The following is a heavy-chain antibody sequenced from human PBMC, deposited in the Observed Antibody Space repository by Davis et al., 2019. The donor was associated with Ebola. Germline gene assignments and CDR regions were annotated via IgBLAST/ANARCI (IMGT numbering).Heavy chain of an antibody. J-gene: IGHJ4*02. CDR3: ACTIFGTIGNFDY. D-gene: IGHD3-3*01. CDR2: IYSGGST. CDR1: GFTVSSNY. V-gene: IGHV3-53*01. Sequence: GESLKISCAASGFTVSSNYMSWVRQAPGKGLEWVSVIYSGGSTYYADSVKGRFTISRDNSKNTLYLQMNSLRDEDTAVYYCACTIFGTIGNFDYWGQGTLVTVSS.